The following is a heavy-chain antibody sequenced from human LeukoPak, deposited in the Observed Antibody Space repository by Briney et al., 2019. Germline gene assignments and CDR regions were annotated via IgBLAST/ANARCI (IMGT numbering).Heavy chain of an antibody. V-gene: IGHV4-30-4*08. CDR3: ARLSSGYLDY. CDR2: ISYSGST. Sequence: SETLSLTCTVSGGSISSDVYYWGWIRQPPGKGLEWLGYISYSGSTYYNPSLKSRVTMSVDRSENQFSLRLNSVTAADTAVYYCARLSSGYLDYWGQGTLVTVSS. CDR1: GGSISSDVYY. D-gene: IGHD3-22*01. J-gene: IGHJ4*02.